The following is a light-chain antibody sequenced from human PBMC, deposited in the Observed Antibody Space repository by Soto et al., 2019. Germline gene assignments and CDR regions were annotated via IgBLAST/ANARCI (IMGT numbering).Light chain of an antibody. CDR3: SSYTTSSALAG. V-gene: IGLV2-14*03. Sequence: QSVLTQPASVSGSPGQSITISCTGTSSDVGGYNYVSWYQQHPGKAPKLMIYDVSNRPSGVSNRFSGSQSGHTASLTISGLLAEDEADYYCSSYTTSSALAGFGTGTKLTVL. CDR1: SSDVGGYNY. J-gene: IGLJ1*01. CDR2: DVS.